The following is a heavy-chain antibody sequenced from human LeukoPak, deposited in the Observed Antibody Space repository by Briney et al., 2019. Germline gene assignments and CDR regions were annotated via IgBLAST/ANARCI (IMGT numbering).Heavy chain of an antibody. CDR2: ITRDGSST. V-gene: IGHV3-74*01. Sequence: PGGPLRLSCVASGFAFRDSRMHWVRQSPGKGLEWVSRITRDGSSTAYADSVKGRFTVSRDNARTTLYLQMNSLRVEDTAVYFCAKSRRDFWGQGTLVTVSS. CDR3: AKSRRDF. J-gene: IGHJ4*02. CDR1: GFAFRDSR.